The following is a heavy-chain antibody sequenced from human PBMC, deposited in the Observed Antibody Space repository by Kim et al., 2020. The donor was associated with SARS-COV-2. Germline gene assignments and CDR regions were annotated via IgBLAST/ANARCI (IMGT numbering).Heavy chain of an antibody. V-gene: IGHV1-24*01. Sequence: ASVKVSCKVSGHTLISIQWVRQAPGKGLEWMGGFDPDDGETISAQSFQGRVTLTEDRSTNTAYMELTSLRHEDTAVYYCAIDSSLGATLRYWGQGTPVTVSS. J-gene: IGHJ4*02. D-gene: IGHD3-16*01. CDR1: GHTLIS. CDR3: AIDSSLGATLRY. CDR2: FDPDDGET.